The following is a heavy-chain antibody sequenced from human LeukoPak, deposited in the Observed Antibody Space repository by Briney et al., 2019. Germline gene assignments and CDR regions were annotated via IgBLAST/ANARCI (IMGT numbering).Heavy chain of an antibody. CDR1: GYTFTGYG. Sequence: ASVKVSCKASGYTFTGYGISWVRQAPGQGLEWMGWISAYNGNTNYAQKLQGRVTMTTDTSTSTAYMELRSLRSDDTAVYYCARGFGSTTGHYYYYYGMDVWGQGTTVTVSS. D-gene: IGHD1-1*01. CDR3: ARGFGSTTGHYYYYYGMDV. J-gene: IGHJ6*02. CDR2: ISAYNGNT. V-gene: IGHV1-18*01.